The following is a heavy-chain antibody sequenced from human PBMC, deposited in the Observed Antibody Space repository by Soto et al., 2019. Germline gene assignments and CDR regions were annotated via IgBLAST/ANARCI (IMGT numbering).Heavy chain of an antibody. CDR3: ASAYYDTDGYSIDP. Sequence: SETLSLTCTVAGGSISGFYWSWIWQFIVRGMEWLGSIDDGGSSSYSPSLESRVIISGEPSKHPFYLGLSSGTAADTAVYCCASAYYDTDGYSIDPWGRGTLVTASS. CDR2: IDDGGSS. D-gene: IGHD3-22*01. CDR1: GGSISGFY. V-gene: IGHV4-59*01. J-gene: IGHJ5*02.